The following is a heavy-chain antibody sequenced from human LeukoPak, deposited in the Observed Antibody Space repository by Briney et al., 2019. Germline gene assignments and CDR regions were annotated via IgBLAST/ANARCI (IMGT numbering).Heavy chain of an antibody. V-gene: IGHV3-9*01. CDR1: GFTFDDYA. Sequence: GGSLRLSCAASGFTFDDYAMHWVRQAPGKGLEWVSGISWNSGSIGYADSVKGRFTISRDSAKNSLYLQMNSLRAEDTALYYCAKAGRRYSYAYNWFDPWGQGTLVTVSS. D-gene: IGHD5-18*01. CDR3: AKAGRRYSYAYNWFDP. J-gene: IGHJ5*02. CDR2: ISWNSGSI.